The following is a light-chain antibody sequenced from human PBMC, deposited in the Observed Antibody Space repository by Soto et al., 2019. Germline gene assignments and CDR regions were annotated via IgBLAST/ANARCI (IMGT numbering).Light chain of an antibody. CDR2: DVI. CDR1: SSDVGGYNY. J-gene: IGLJ1*01. CDR3: CSHAGSSVV. V-gene: IGLV2-11*01. Sequence: QSVLTQPRSVSGSPGQSVTISCTGTSSDVGGYNYVSWYRQHPGKAPKLMIYDVIQRPSGVPDRFSGSKSGNTASLTISGLQADDEADYYCCSHAGSSVVFGTGTKVTVL.